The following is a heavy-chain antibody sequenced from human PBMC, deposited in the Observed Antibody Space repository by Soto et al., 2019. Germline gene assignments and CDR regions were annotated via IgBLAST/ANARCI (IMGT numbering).Heavy chain of an antibody. D-gene: IGHD4-17*01. J-gene: IGHJ3*02. CDR1: GFTFSTYA. CDR3: AHPRGYGVFDAYDI. V-gene: IGHV3-23*01. CDR2: ISGSGDST. Sequence: GGSLRLSCAASGFTFSTYAMSWVRQAPGKGLEWVSAISGSGDSTCSADSVRGRFTISRDNSINTLYLQMNNLGNEDTAVYYCAHPRGYGVFDAYDIWGQGTVVTVSS.